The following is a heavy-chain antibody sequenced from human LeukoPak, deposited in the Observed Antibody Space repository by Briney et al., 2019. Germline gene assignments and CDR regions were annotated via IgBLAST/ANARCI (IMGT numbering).Heavy chain of an antibody. CDR1: GFIFSEYA. J-gene: IGHJ4*02. Sequence: GGSLRLSCAASGFIFSEYAMHWVRQAPGKGLEWVAVSYDGRQKYYGDSVKGRFTISRDNPKNTLYLQMNSLRDDDTAVYYCARVFLERLTSGYFDNWGQGTLVTVSP. V-gene: IGHV3-30-3*01. D-gene: IGHD3-3*01. CDR2: SYDGRQK. CDR3: ARVFLERLTSGYFDN.